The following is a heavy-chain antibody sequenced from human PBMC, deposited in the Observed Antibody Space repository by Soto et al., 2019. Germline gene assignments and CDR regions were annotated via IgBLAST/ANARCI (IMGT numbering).Heavy chain of an antibody. CDR3: ARDLQYSRLFYGMDV. CDR1: GASISSGGYF. D-gene: IGHD6-13*01. CDR2: IYYIGST. Sequence: QVQLQESGIGLVKPSQTLSLTCTVSGASISSGGYFWSWIRQHPGKGLEWIGYIYYIGSTYYNPSLKSRVTISVDTSKNQFSLKLTSVTAADTAVYYCARDLQYSRLFYGMDVWGQGTTVTVSS. V-gene: IGHV4-31*03. J-gene: IGHJ6*02.